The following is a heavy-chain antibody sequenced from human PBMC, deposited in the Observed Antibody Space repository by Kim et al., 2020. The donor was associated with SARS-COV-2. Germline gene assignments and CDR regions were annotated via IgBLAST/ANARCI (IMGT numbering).Heavy chain of an antibody. Sequence: GGSLRLSCAASGFTFSSYGMHWVRQAPGKGLEWVAVISYDGSNKYYADSVKGRFTISRDNSKNTLYLQMNSLRAEDTAVYYCAKDVVVAASDYYYGMDVWGQGTTVTVSS. CDR1: GFTFSSYG. J-gene: IGHJ6*02. V-gene: IGHV3-30*18. CDR2: ISYDGSNK. D-gene: IGHD2-15*01. CDR3: AKDVVVAASDYYYGMDV.